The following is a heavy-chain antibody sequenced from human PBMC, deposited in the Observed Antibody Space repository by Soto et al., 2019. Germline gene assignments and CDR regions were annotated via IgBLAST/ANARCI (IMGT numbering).Heavy chain of an antibody. CDR2: IHISATTI. D-gene: IGHD3-10*01. V-gene: IGHV3-48*03. CDR1: GFTFSRYE. CDR3: ATRSGGGGAFDF. J-gene: IGHJ3*01. Sequence: GGSLRLSCAASGFTFSRYEINWVRQAPGKGLEWIAYIHISATTIYYADSVKGRFTISRDNAKNSLCLQLNSLSAEGTAVYYCATRSGGGGAFDFWGQGTMVTVSS.